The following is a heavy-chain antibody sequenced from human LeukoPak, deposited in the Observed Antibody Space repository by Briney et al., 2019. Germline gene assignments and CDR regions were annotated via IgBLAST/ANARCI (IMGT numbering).Heavy chain of an antibody. D-gene: IGHD4-17*01. CDR1: GYTFTSYY. J-gene: IGHJ6*03. V-gene: IGHV1-46*01. CDR2: ISPSGGST. CDR3: ARDRTIHTVTTSSYYYMDV. Sequence: ASVKVSCEASGYTFTSYYMHWVRQAPGQGLEWMGIISPSGGSTSYAQKFQGRVTMTRDTSTSPVYMELSSLRSEDTAVYYCARDRTIHTVTTSSYYYMDVWGKGTTVTVSS.